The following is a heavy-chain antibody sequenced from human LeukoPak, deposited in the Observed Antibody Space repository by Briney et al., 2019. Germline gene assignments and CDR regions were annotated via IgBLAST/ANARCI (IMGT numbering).Heavy chain of an antibody. CDR2: IKQDGSEK. J-gene: IGHJ4*02. Sequence: PGGSLRLSCAAPGFTFSSYWMSWVRQAPGKGLEWVANIKQDGSEKYYVDSVKGRFTISRDNAKNSLYLQMNSLRAEDTAVYYCARHYYYDSSGYYDYWGQGTLVTVSS. CDR3: ARHYYYDSSGYYDY. D-gene: IGHD3-22*01. V-gene: IGHV3-7*01. CDR1: GFTFSSYW.